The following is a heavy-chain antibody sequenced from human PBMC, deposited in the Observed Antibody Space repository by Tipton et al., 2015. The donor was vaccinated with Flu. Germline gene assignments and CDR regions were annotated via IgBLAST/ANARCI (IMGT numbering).Heavy chain of an antibody. CDR2: IHRTGST. CDR3: ARDPSLGMPDYFDY. CDR1: GDSIGSHYY. D-gene: IGHD2-2*01. V-gene: IGHV4-38-2*02. Sequence: TLSLTCSVSGDSIGSHYYWGWIRQPPGKGLEWIGNIHRTGSTYLNPSLTGRVTISVDTSKNQFSLRLTSVTAADTAVYYCARDPSLGMPDYFDYWGQGTLVTASS. J-gene: IGHJ4*02.